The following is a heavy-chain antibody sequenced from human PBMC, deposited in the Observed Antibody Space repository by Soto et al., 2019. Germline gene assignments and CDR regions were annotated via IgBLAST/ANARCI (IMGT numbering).Heavy chain of an antibody. D-gene: IGHD4-17*01. J-gene: IGHJ4*02. V-gene: IGHV3-11*04. CDR1: GFTFSDYY. Sequence: GGSLRLSCAASGFTFSDYYMTWIRQAPGKGLEWVSYISSSGNSIYYADSVRGRFTVSRDNAKNSLFLQMNSLRAEDTAMYYCAKGHLETTVTTPSYWGQGTLVTVSS. CDR2: ISSSGNSI. CDR3: AKGHLETTVTTPSY.